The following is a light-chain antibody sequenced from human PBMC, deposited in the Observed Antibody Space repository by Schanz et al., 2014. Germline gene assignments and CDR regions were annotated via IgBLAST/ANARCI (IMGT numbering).Light chain of an antibody. CDR2: SNN. CDR3: SSYGGSNFVV. V-gene: IGLV1-44*01. CDR1: SSNIGSNT. Sequence: QSVLTQPPSASGTPGQRVTISCSGSSSNIGSNTVHWYRQLPGTAPKLLIYSNNQRPSGVPDRFSGSKSGTSASLAISGLQSEDEADYYCSSYGGSNFVVFGGGTKLTVL. J-gene: IGLJ2*01.